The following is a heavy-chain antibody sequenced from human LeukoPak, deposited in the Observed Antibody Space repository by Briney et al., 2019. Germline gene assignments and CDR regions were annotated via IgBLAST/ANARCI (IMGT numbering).Heavy chain of an antibody. Sequence: SETLSLTCTVSGGSISSYYWSWIRQPPGKGLEWIGYIYYSGSTNYNPSLKSRVTISVDTSKNQFSLKLSSVTAADTAVYYCARRAFSSGYYYFDYWGQGTLVIVSS. CDR1: GGSISSYY. V-gene: IGHV4-59*08. CDR3: ARRAFSSGYYYFDY. CDR2: IYYSGST. D-gene: IGHD3-22*01. J-gene: IGHJ4*02.